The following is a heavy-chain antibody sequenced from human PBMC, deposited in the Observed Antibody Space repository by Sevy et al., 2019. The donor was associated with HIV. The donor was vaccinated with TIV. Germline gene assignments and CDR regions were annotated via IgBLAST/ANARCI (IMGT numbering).Heavy chain of an antibody. Sequence: GGSLRLSCAASGFTFSSYGMHWVRQAPGKGLEWVAVTWHDGTNTYYVDSVKGRFTISRDNSKNTLYLQMNSLRAEDTAVYYCARDRGSYYGSGSAFDPWGQGTLVTVSS. D-gene: IGHD3-10*01. V-gene: IGHV3-33*01. CDR1: GFTFSSYG. CDR2: TWHDGTNT. CDR3: ARDRGSYYGSGSAFDP. J-gene: IGHJ5*02.